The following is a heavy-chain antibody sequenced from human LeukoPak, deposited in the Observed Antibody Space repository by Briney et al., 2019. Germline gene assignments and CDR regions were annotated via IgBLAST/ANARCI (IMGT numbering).Heavy chain of an antibody. CDR2: MYTSGST. D-gene: IGHD4-17*01. J-gene: IGHJ4*02. CDR3: AREGGPGGDYGSIDS. CDR1: GGSISSYY. Sequence: PSETLSLTCSVSGGSISSYYWSWIRQPAGKQPEWIGRMYTSGSTYYNPSLKSRVTMSADTSKNQFSLKLTSVTAADTSVYYCAREGGPGGDYGSIDSWGQGTLVTVSS. V-gene: IGHV4-4*07.